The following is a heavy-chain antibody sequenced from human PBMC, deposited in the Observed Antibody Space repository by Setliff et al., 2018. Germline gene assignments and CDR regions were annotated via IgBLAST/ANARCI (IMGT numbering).Heavy chain of an antibody. CDR2: IYTSGST. V-gene: IGHV4-61*02. Sequence: PSETLSLTCTFSGGSISSGIYSWSGIRQPAGKGLEWTGRIYTSGSTNYNPSLKSRVTISVDTSKNQFTLKLVSMTAANTGVYDCARGGGDYLDLWGQGMLNTVSS. J-gene: IGHJ4*02. CDR1: GGSISSGIYS. D-gene: IGHD3-10*01. CDR3: ARGGGDYLDL.